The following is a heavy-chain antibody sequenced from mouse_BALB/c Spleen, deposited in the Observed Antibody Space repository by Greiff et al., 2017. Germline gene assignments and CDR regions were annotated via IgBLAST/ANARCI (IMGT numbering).Heavy chain of an antibody. CDR2: IWGGGST. CDR1: GFSLTDYG. J-gene: IGHJ1*01. V-gene: IGHV2-6-5*01. D-gene: IGHD2-10*02. CDR3: AKHAYGNYGDWYFDV. Sequence: VKVVESGPGLVAPSQSLSITCTVSGFSLTDYGVSWIRQPPGKGLEWLGVIWGGGSTYYNSALKSRLSISKDNSKSQVFLKMNSLQTDDTAMYYCAKHAYGNYGDWYFDVWGAGTTVTVSS.